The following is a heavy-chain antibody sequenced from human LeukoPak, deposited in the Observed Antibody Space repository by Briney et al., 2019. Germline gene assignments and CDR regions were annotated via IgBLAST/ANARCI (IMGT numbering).Heavy chain of an antibody. CDR2: IYYSGST. V-gene: IGHV4-39*01. CDR3: ARQTTSPSRYSYGYHYPLYFDY. CDR1: GGSISSGGYY. J-gene: IGHJ4*02. Sequence: SETLSLTCTVSGGSISSGGYYWSWIRQHPGKGLEWIGYIYYSGSTYYNPSLKSRVTISVDTSKDQFSLKLSSVTAADTAVYYCARQTTSPSRYSYGYHYPLYFDYWGQGTLVTVSS. D-gene: IGHD5-18*01.